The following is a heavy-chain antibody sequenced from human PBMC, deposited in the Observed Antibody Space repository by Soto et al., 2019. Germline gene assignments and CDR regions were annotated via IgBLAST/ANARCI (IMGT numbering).Heavy chain of an antibody. J-gene: IGHJ6*03. CDR2: ISGSGGST. V-gene: IGHV3-23*01. CDR3: AKGVVAGDYYYYYMDV. Sequence: GGSLRLSCAASGFTFSSYAMSWVRQAPGKGLEWVSAISGSGGSTYYADSVKGRFTISRDNSKNTLYLQMNSLRAEDTAVYYCAKGVVAGDYYYYYMDVWGKGTTVTVSS. CDR1: GFTFSSYA. D-gene: IGHD6-19*01.